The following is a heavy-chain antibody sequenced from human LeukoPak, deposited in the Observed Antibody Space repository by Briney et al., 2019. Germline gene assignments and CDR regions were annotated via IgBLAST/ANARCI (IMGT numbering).Heavy chain of an antibody. CDR1: GYTFSSYG. V-gene: IGHV1-18*01. CDR3: ARDGWVDYDILTGYYGLGDY. D-gene: IGHD3-9*01. J-gene: IGHJ4*02. Sequence: ASVKVSCKASGYTFSSYGTSWVRQDPGQGLEWMGWISAYNGNTNYAQKLQGRVTMTTDTPTSTAYMELRSLRSDDTAVYYCARDGWVDYDILTGYYGLGDYWGQGTLVTVSS. CDR2: ISAYNGNT.